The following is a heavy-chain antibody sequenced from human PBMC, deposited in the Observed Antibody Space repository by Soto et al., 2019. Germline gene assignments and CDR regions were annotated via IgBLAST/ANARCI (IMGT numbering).Heavy chain of an antibody. J-gene: IGHJ4*02. V-gene: IGHV3-23*01. Sequence: GGSLRLSCAASGFTFSSFAMSWVRQAPGKGLEWVSTISGSGATTFYADSVKGRFTISRDNSKNTLYLQMDSLRAEDTAVYYCAKGMVRGVAITGFDYWGQGTLVTVSS. CDR1: GFTFSSFA. D-gene: IGHD3-10*01. CDR3: AKGMVRGVAITGFDY. CDR2: ISGSGATT.